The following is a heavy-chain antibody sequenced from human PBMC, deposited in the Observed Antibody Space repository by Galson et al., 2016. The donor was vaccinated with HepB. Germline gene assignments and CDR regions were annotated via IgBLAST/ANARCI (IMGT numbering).Heavy chain of an antibody. J-gene: IGHJ6*02. V-gene: IGHV1-18*04. CDR2: ISTFNGYT. CDR1: GYRFPTYG. CDR3: ARDGLRFLEWLRDGMDV. D-gene: IGHD3-3*01. Sequence: SVKASCKASGYRFPTYGISWVRQAPGQGLEWLGWISTFNGYTKYAQKLQGRVTMTTDTSTSTAYMELRSLRSDDTAVYYCARDGLRFLEWLRDGMDVWGQGTTVTVSS.